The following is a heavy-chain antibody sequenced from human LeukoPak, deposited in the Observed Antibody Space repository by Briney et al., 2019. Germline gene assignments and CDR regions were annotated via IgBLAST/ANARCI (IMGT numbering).Heavy chain of an antibody. D-gene: IGHD2-21*01. CDR3: TRGGGGSFPHY. J-gene: IGHJ4*02. Sequence: GGSLRLSCAASGVSFKSFEMNWLRQAPGKGLEWVSDIYSGGSTYYADSVKGRFTISRDNSKNTLYLQMNSLRAEDTAVYYCTRGGGGSFPHYWGQGTLVTVSS. CDR2: IYSGGST. V-gene: IGHV3-53*01. CDR1: GVSFKSFE.